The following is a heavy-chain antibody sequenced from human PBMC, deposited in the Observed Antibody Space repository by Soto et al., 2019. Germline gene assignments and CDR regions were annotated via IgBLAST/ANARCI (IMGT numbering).Heavy chain of an antibody. CDR2: ITGDGSST. CDR3: VRDHGYTFDC. D-gene: IGHD5-12*01. V-gene: IGHV3-74*01. Sequence: EAQLAESGGGLVQPGGSLRLSCAASGFTFTSHWMHWVRQAPEKGLLWVSRITGDGSSTSYADSVKGRFTISRDNAKNTLYLEMNSLRAEDTAVYYCVRDHGYTFDCWGQGTLVTVSS. CDR1: GFTFTSHW. J-gene: IGHJ4*02.